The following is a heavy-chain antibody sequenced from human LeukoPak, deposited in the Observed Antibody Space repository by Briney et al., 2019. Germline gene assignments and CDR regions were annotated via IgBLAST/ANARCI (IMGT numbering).Heavy chain of an antibody. D-gene: IGHD5-24*01. J-gene: IGHJ4*02. CDR3: AREEMATPH. Sequence: KASETLSLTCTVSGGSISTSSYYWGWVRQPPGKGLEWIGNIFYSGSTYYSPSLKSQVTISLDTSRNQFSLKLSSVTAADTAVYYCAREEMATPHWGQGTLVTVSS. V-gene: IGHV4-39*02. CDR1: GGSISTSSYY. CDR2: IFYSGST.